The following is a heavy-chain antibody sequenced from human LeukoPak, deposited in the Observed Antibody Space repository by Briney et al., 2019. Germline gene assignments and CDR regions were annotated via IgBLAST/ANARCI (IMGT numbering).Heavy chain of an antibody. D-gene: IGHD1-14*01. Sequence: GGSLRLSCAASGFTFSSYAMSWVRQAPGKGLEWVSAISGSGGSTYYADSVKGRFTISRDNSKNTLYLQMNSLRAEDTAVYYCAKDLGKSSRRNLFDYRGQGTLVTVSS. J-gene: IGHJ4*02. CDR2: ISGSGGST. CDR1: GFTFSSYA. V-gene: IGHV3-23*01. CDR3: AKDLGKSSRRNLFDY.